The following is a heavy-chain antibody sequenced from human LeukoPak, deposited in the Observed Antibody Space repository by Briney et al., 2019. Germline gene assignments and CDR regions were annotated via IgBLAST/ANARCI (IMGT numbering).Heavy chain of an antibody. CDR3: ARAYSSSSWCFDY. CDR2: IYYSGST. V-gene: IGHV4-59*01. Sequence: SETLSLTCTVSGGSISSYYWSWIRQPPGKGREWIGYIYYSGSTNYNPSLQSRVTISVDTSKNQFSLKLSSVTAADTAVYYCARAYSSSSWCFDYWGQGTLVAVSS. J-gene: IGHJ4*02. CDR1: GGSISSYY. D-gene: IGHD6-6*01.